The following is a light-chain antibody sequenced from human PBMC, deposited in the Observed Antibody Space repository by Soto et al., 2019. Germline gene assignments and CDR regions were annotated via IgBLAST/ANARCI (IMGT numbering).Light chain of an antibody. CDR1: QSVSNN. CDR3: QQYHNWWT. CDR2: GAS. J-gene: IGKJ1*01. Sequence: EIVLTQSAGTLSLSPGERATPSWRASQSVSNNYLAWYQQKPGQAPRLLIYGASTRVTGIPARFSGSGSGTEFTLTISSLKSEDFAVYYCQQYHNWWTFGQGTKVDIK. V-gene: IGKV3-15*01.